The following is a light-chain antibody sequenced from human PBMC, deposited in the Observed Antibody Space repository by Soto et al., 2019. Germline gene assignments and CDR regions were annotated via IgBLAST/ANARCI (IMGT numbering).Light chain of an antibody. CDR1: SSDVGTRNF. J-gene: IGLJ1*01. Sequence: QSVLTQPASVSGSPGQSITISCTGTSSDVGTRNFVSWYQRHPGKAPKLMIYQVTNRPSGVSNRFSGSKSGNTASLTISGLQAEDEADYYCSSYTDSTNYVFGTGTKVTVL. CDR2: QVT. V-gene: IGLV2-14*01. CDR3: SSYTDSTNYV.